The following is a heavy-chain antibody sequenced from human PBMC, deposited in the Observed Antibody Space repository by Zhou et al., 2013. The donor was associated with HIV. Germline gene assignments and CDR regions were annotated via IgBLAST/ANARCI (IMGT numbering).Heavy chain of an antibody. D-gene: IGHD7-27*01. Sequence: VRLVQSGTEVKKLGASVRVSCKVSGFSLSKLATQWVRQAPRRHLEWIGGFDPQHGQMMYGEKFVGRVTVTEDTSKDTVFIDVTSLTWDDTAVYYCAAGSRDNWGSPFGDYWGQGTLVAVSS. V-gene: IGHV1-24*01. CDR2: FDPQHGQM. CDR3: AAGSRDNWGSPFGDY. CDR1: GFSLSKLA. J-gene: IGHJ4*02.